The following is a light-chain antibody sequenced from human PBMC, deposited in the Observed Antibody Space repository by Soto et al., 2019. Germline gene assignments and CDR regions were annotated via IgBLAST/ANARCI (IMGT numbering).Light chain of an antibody. CDR2: GAS. J-gene: IGKJ5*01. Sequence: EIVLTQSPGTLSLSPGERATLSCRASQSVSSSYLAWYQQKPGQAPRLLIYGASSRATGIPDRFSGSGSGTDFTLTISRLEPEDFAVYYCQQYGSSPTFGQGTRLVIK. CDR1: QSVSSSY. V-gene: IGKV3-20*01. CDR3: QQYGSSPT.